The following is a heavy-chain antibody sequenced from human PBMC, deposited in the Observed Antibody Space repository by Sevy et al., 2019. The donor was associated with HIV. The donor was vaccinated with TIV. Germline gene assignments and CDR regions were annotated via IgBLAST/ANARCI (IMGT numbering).Heavy chain of an antibody. J-gene: IGHJ5*02. CDR1: GYSFTSYW. D-gene: IGHD3-9*01. Sequence: GESLKISCKGSGYSFTSYWIGWVRQMPGKGLEWMGIIYPGDSDTRYSPSFQGQVTISADKSISTAYLQWSSLKDSDTAMYYCARKYYDILTGYYRFDPWGQGTLVTVSS. CDR2: IYPGDSDT. CDR3: ARKYYDILTGYYRFDP. V-gene: IGHV5-51*01.